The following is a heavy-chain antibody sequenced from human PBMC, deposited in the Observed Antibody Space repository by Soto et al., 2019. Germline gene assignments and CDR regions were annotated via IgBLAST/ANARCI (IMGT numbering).Heavy chain of an antibody. D-gene: IGHD2-15*01. Sequence: EVQLVESGGDLVQPGGSLRLSCAASGFTFDDYAMHWVRQAPGKGLEWVSGIRWDSSGLAYADSVKGRFTISRDSARKSLYLQMNRLRPEDTALYFCAKGDCSGGACYSDYWGQGTLVTVAS. CDR3: AKGDCSGGACYSDY. CDR2: IRWDSSGL. CDR1: GFTFDDYA. J-gene: IGHJ4*02. V-gene: IGHV3-9*01.